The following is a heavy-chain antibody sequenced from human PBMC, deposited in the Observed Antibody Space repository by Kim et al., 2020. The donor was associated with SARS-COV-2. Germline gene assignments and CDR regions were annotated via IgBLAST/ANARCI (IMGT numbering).Heavy chain of an antibody. D-gene: IGHD2-2*01. CDR2: ISGSGGST. J-gene: IGHJ2*01. Sequence: GGSLRLSCAASGFTFSSYAMSWVRQAPGKGLEWVSAISGSGGSTYYADSVKGRFTISRDNSKNTLYLQMNSLRAEDTAVYYCAKDPRAVVNYWYFDLWGRGTLVTVSA. CDR3: AKDPRAVVNYWYFDL. CDR1: GFTFSSYA. V-gene: IGHV3-23*01.